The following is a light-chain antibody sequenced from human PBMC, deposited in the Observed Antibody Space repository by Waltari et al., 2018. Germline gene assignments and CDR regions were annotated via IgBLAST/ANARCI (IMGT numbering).Light chain of an antibody. CDR3: AAWDDSLNGQRV. CDR1: RSNIGSNP. CDR2: SNT. Sequence: QSVLTQPPSASGTPGQRVTISCSGSRSNIGSNPVNWYQQLPGTAPKLLIYSNTQRPSGVPDRFSGSKSGTSASLAISGLQSEDEADYYCAAWDDSLNGQRVFGGGTKLTVL. V-gene: IGLV1-44*01. J-gene: IGLJ2*01.